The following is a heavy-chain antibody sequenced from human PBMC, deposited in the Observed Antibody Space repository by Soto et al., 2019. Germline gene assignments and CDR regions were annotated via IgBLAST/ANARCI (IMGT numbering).Heavy chain of an antibody. CDR2: ISTYNGDI. D-gene: IGHD5-12*01. V-gene: IGHV1-18*01. CDR1: GYTFTRSG. J-gene: IGHJ6*02. CDR3: AREGVAPYYYYGMDV. Sequence: GASVKVSCKASGYTFTRSGISWVRQAPGQGLEWMGWISTYNGDINYAQTFQGRVTMTTDTSTSTVHMEVRSLRSDDTAVYYCAREGVAPYYYYGMDVWGQGTPVTVS.